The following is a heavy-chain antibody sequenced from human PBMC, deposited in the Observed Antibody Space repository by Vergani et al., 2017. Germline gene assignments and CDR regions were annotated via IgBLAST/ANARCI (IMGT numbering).Heavy chain of an antibody. D-gene: IGHD6-19*01. CDR2: IYYSGST. Sequence: QLQLQESGPGLVKPSETLSLTCTVSGGSISSSSYYWSWIRQPPGKGLEWIGYIYYSGSTNYNPSLKSRVTISVDTSKNQFSLKLSSVTAADTAVYYCARDSQGVAGLDYWGQGTLVTVSS. V-gene: IGHV4-61*01. CDR1: GGSISSSSYY. J-gene: IGHJ4*02. CDR3: ARDSQGVAGLDY.